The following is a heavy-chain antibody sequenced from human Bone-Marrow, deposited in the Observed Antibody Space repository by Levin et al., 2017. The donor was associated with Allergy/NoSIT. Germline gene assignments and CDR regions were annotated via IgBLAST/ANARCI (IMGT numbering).Heavy chain of an antibody. CDR2: IKSDGTIT. CDR1: GFTFSSYW. V-gene: IGHV3-74*01. CDR3: ARVASPVE. J-gene: IGHJ4*02. Sequence: ASVKVSCAASGFTFSSYWMHWVRQAPGKGLVWVSCIKSDGTITAYADSVRGRFTISRDNAKNTLYLQMNSLRAEDTAFYYCARVASPVEWGQGTLVTVSS.